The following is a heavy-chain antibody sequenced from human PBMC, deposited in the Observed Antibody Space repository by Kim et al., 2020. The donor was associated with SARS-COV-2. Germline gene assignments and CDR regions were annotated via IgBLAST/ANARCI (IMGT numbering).Heavy chain of an antibody. J-gene: IGHJ4*02. D-gene: IGHD6-19*01. CDR3: ARQAGGSGWYGAVDF. V-gene: IGHV4-59*08. CDR1: GDSISSYY. CDR2: IYYSGST. Sequence: SETLSLTCTVSGDSISSYYWSWIRQPPGKGLEWIGYIYYSGSTKYNPSLKSRVSISVDRFKNQFSLELSSVTAADTAMYYCARQAGGSGWYGAVDFWGQGTLVTVSS.